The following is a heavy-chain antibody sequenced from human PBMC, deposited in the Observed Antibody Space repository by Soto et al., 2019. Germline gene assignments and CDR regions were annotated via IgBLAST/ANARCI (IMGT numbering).Heavy chain of an antibody. D-gene: IGHD2-15*01. J-gene: IGHJ6*03. CDR1: GGSISSYY. V-gene: IGHV4-59*01. Sequence: SETLSLTCTVSGGSISSYYWSWIRQPPGKGLEWIGYIYYSGSTNYNPSLKSRVTISVDTSKNQFSLKLSSVTAADTAVYYCARGSTYYYYYYYMDVWGKGTTVTVSS. CDR2: IYYSGST. CDR3: ARGSTYYYYYYYMDV.